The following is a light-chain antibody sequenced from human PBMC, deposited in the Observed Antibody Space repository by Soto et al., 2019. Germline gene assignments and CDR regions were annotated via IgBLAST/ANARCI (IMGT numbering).Light chain of an antibody. CDR3: QQYGSSPST. V-gene: IGKV3-20*01. CDR2: GAS. CDR1: QSVSRR. J-gene: IGKJ5*01. Sequence: EVVLTQSPGTLSLSPGGRATLSCRASQSVSRRLAWYQQRPGQSPRLLISGASMRASGVPVRFIGSGSGTDFTLTITRLEPEDFAVYYCQQYGSSPSTFGQGTRLEIK.